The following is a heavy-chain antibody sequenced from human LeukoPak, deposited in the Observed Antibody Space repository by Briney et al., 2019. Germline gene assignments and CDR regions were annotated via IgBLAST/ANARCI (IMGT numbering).Heavy chain of an antibody. CDR1: GYTFSDYY. CDR3: AREADYYGY. CDR2: INPKSGGT. Sequence: ASVKVSCKASGYTFSDYYMHWVRQAPGQGLEWMGWINPKSGGTNYAQKFQGRVTMTRDTSISTTYMELSRLRSDDTAVYYCAREADYYGYWGRGTLVTVSS. J-gene: IGHJ4*02. D-gene: IGHD6-19*01. V-gene: IGHV1-2*02.